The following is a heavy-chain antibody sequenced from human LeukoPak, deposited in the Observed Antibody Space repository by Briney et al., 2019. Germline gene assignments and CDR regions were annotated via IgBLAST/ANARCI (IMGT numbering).Heavy chain of an antibody. Sequence: ASVKVSCKASGYTFTGYYMHWVRQAPGQGPEWMGWINPNNGGTKLSQKFQGRVTMTMDTSISTAYMELSKLTSDDTAMYYCARDQGNRYYINWFDPWGQGTLVTVSS. CDR2: INPNNGGT. CDR3: ARDQGNRYYINWFDP. J-gene: IGHJ5*02. V-gene: IGHV1-2*02. CDR1: GYTFTGYY. D-gene: IGHD3-22*01.